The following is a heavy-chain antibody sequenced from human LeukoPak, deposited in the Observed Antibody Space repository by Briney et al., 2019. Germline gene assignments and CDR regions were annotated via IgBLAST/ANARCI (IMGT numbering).Heavy chain of an antibody. CDR1: GGSISSYY. V-gene: IGHV4-59*01. CDR3: AREGPSHYYGSGSYIR. D-gene: IGHD3-10*01. Sequence: SETLSLTCTVSGGSISSYYWSWIRQPPGKGLEGIGYIYYSGSTNYNPSLKSRVTISVDTSKNQFSLKLGSVTAADTAVYYCAREGPSHYYGSGSYIRWGQGTLVTVSS. CDR2: IYYSGST. J-gene: IGHJ4*02.